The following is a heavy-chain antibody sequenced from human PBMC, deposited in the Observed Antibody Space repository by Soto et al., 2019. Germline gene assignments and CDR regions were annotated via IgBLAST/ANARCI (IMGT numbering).Heavy chain of an antibody. CDR2: IYFSGST. J-gene: IGHJ4*02. Sequence: SETLSLTCTVSGGYITSDSYYWAWIRQPPGKGLEWIGSIYFSGSTYYNSALKSRLAISIDMSKNQFSLNLSSVTAADTAVYYCARHLSESGYDLNYWRQGTPVTVSS. CDR3: ARHLSESGYDLNY. D-gene: IGHD5-12*01. CDR1: GGYITSDSYY. V-gene: IGHV4-39*01.